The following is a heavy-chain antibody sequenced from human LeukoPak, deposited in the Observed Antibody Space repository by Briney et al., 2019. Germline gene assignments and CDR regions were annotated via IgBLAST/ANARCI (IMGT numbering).Heavy chain of an antibody. D-gene: IGHD2-2*01. Sequence: GGSLRLSCAASGFTFSSYAMHWVRQAPGKGLEWVAVISYDGSNKYYADSVKGRFTISRDNSKNTLYLQMNSLRAEDTAVYYCARHSYCSSTSCYLGQYYYYMDVWGKGTTVTVSS. CDR1: GFTFSSYA. CDR2: ISYDGSNK. CDR3: ARHSYCSSTSCYLGQYYYYMDV. J-gene: IGHJ6*03. V-gene: IGHV3-30-3*01.